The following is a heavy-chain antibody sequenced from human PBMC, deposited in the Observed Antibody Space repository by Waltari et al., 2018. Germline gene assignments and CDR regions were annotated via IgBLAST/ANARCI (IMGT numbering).Heavy chain of an antibody. CDR3: ARDSPGAGFDS. J-gene: IGHJ4*02. V-gene: IGHV3-7*01. D-gene: IGHD3-10*01. CDR1: GFTFSDYW. CDR2: IKQYGSEI. Sequence: EVQLVEAGGGLDQTGGSCGRACAAAGFTFSDYWLRGSRQAPGKVLEVVANIKQYGSEIYYVDSVKGLFTISRDNAKNSLYLQMNSLRAEDTAVYYCARDSPGAGFDSWGQGTLVTVSS.